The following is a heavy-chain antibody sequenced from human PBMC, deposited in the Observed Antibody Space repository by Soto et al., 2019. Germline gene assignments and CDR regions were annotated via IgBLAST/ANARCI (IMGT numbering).Heavy chain of an antibody. D-gene: IGHD6-19*01. CDR2: IYYSGST. CDR3: ARHQLRGSGWYGNDFDY. CDR1: GGSISSYY. Sequence: SGTLAPTCAVSGGSISSYYWGWIRQPPRKGLEWIGYIYYSGSTNYNPSLKSRVTLSVDTSKNQFSLKLSSVTAADTAVYYCARHQLRGSGWYGNDFDYWGQGTLVTVSS. V-gene: IGHV4-59*08. J-gene: IGHJ4*02.